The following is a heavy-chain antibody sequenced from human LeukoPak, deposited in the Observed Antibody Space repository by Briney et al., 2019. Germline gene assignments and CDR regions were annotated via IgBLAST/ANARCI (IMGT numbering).Heavy chain of an antibody. V-gene: IGHV4-39*01. CDR1: GGSISSSSYY. Sequence: SETLSLTCTVSGGSISSSSYYWGWIRQPPGKGLEWIGSIYYSGSTYYNPSLKSRVTISVDTSKNQFSLKLSSVTAADTAVYYPFYYYASSGYYLGYFDYWGQGTLVTVSS. CDR2: IYYSGST. CDR3: FYYYASSGYYLGYFDY. D-gene: IGHD3-22*01. J-gene: IGHJ4*02.